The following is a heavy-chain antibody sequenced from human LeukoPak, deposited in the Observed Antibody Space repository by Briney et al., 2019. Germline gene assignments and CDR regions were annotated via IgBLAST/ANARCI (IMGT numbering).Heavy chain of an antibody. CDR2: IIPIFGTA. V-gene: IGHV1-69*13. CDR1: GGTFSSYA. J-gene: IGHJ4*02. Sequence: SVKVSCKASGGTFSSYAISWVRQAPGQGLEWMGGIIPIFGTANYAQKFQGRVTITADESTSTAYMELSSLRSEDTAVYYCARVPLATIGYFDYWGQGTLVTVSS. CDR3: ARVPLATIGYFDY. D-gene: IGHD5-12*01.